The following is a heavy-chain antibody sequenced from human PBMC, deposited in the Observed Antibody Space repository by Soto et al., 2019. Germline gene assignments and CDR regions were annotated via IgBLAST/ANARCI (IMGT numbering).Heavy chain of an antibody. V-gene: IGHV3-30*18. CDR1: GFTSSSYG. Sequence: GGSLRLSCAASGFTSSSYGMHWVRQAPGKGLEWVAVISYDGSNKYYADSVKGRFTISRDNSKNTLYLQMNSLRAEDTAVYYCAKDRDGYNHNWFDPWGQGTLVTVSS. D-gene: IGHD5-12*01. J-gene: IGHJ5*02. CDR2: ISYDGSNK. CDR3: AKDRDGYNHNWFDP.